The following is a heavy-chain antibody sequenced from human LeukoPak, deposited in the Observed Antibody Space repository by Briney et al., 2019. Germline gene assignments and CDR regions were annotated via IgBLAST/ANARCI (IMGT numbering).Heavy chain of an antibody. J-gene: IGHJ4*02. CDR2: ICSSCSYT. CDR3: ARADSPSLWFGELFY. D-gene: IGHD3-10*01. V-gene: IGHV3-11*06. Sequence: GGSLRLSCAASGFPFSDYYMSWIPQAPGEGLEWVSYICSSCSYTNYADSVKGRFPISRDNAKNSLYLQMNSLRAENAAVYYCARADSPSLWFGELFYWGQGTLVTVSS. CDR1: GFPFSDYY.